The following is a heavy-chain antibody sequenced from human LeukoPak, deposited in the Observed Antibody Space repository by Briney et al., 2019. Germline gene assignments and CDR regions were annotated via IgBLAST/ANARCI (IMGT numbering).Heavy chain of an antibody. CDR3: ARSLTYYDFWSGYYDYYYYGMDV. J-gene: IGHJ6*02. D-gene: IGHD3-3*01. Sequence: PGGSLRLSCAASGFTFSSYAMSWVRQAPGKGLEWVAVISYDGSNKYYADSVKGRFTISRDNSKNTLYLQMNSLRAEDTAVYYCARSLTYYDFWSGYYDYYYYGMDVWGQGTTVTVSS. CDR1: GFTFSSYA. CDR2: ISYDGSNK. V-gene: IGHV3-30-3*01.